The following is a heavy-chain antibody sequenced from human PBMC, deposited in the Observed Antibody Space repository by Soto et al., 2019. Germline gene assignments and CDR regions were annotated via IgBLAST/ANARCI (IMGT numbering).Heavy chain of an antibody. CDR1: GYTFTSYG. CDR3: LRGVPAADLFQH. D-gene: IGHD2-2*01. Sequence: ASVKVSCKASGYTFTSYGISWVRQAPGQGLEWMGWISAYNGNTNYAQKLQGRVTMTTDTSTSTAYMELRSLSPDDTAVYACLRGVPAADLFQHPGQGTLVTVYS. J-gene: IGHJ1*01. V-gene: IGHV1-18*01. CDR2: ISAYNGNT.